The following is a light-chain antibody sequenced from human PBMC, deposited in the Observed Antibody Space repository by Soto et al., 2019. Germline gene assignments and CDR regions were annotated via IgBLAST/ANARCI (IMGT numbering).Light chain of an antibody. CDR3: HAYDSSLSAV. J-gene: IGLJ7*01. CDR2: GNS. Sequence: QSVLTQPPSVSGAPGQRVTISCTGSSSNIGAGYDVHWYQQLPGTAPKLLIYGNSNRPSGVPDRFSGSKSGTSASLAITGLQAEAEADYYCHAYDSSLSAVFGGGTQLTVL. V-gene: IGLV1-40*01. CDR1: SSNIGAGYD.